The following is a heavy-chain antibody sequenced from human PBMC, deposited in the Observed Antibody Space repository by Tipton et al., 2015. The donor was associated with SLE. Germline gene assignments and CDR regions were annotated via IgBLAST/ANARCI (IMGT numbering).Heavy chain of an antibody. D-gene: IGHD1-26*01. CDR1: GGSTSSYY. CDR3: ARGSPTSDWYFDL. V-gene: IGHV4-4*07. J-gene: IGHJ2*01. Sequence: TLFLTCTVSGGSTSSYYWSWIRQPAEKGLEWIGRINTSRSTDYNPSLKSRVTMSVDTSKNQFSLKLSSVTAADTAVYYCARGSPTSDWYFDLWGRGTLVTVSS. CDR2: INTSRST.